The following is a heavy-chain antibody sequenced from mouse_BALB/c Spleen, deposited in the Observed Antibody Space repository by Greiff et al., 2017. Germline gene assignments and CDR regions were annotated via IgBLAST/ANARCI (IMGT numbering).Heavy chain of an antibody. CDR2: IYPGSGST. V-gene: IGHV1-55*01. J-gene: IGHJ4*01. Sequence: QVQLQQPGAELVKPGTSVKLSCKASGYNFTSYWINWVKLRPGQGLEWIGDIYPGSGSTNYNEKFKSKATLTVDTSSSTAYMQLSSLASEDSALYYCAREGYDVGEDYAMDYWGQGTSVTVSS. D-gene: IGHD2-14*01. CDR3: AREGYDVGEDYAMDY. CDR1: GYNFTSYW.